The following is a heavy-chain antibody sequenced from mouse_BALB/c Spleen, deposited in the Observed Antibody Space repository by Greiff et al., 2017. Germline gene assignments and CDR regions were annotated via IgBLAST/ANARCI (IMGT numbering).Heavy chain of an antibody. J-gene: IGHJ4*01. CDR2: ISSGSSTI. D-gene: IGHD1-1*01. V-gene: IGHV5-17*02. CDR3: ARRDYYGSSSYYAMDY. CDR1: GFTFSSFG. Sequence: EVKLMESGGGLVQPGGSRKLSCAASGFTFSSFGMHWVRQAPEKGLEWVAYISSGSSTIYYAATVKGRFTISRDNPKNTLFLQMTSLRSEDTAMYYCARRDYYGSSSYYAMDYWGQGTSVTVSS.